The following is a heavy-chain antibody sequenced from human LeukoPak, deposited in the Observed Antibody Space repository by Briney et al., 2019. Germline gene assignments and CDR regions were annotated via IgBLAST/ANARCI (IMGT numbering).Heavy chain of an antibody. J-gene: IGHJ4*02. CDR2: INPTGGST. CDR1: GYTFTSYY. D-gene: IGHD4-17*01. Sequence: ASVKVSCKASGYTFTSYYMHWVRQAPGQGLEWMGLINPTGGSTGYAQKFQGRVTMTRDMSTSTDYMDLSSLRSEDTAVYYCARDAMSSVTTSPHYFDYWGQGTLVTVSS. V-gene: IGHV1-46*01. CDR3: ARDAMSSVTTSPHYFDY.